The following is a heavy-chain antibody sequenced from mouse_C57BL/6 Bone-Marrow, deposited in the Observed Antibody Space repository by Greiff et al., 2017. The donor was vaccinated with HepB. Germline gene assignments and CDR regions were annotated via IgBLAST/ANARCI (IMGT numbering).Heavy chain of an antibody. CDR3: AREGDYYGSSEDWYFGV. V-gene: IGHV1-39*01. CDR2: INPNYGTT. CDR1: GYSFTDYN. J-gene: IGHJ1*03. Sequence: EVQRVESGPELVKPGASVKISCKASGYSFTDYNMNWVKQSNGKSLEWIGVINPNYGTTSYNQKFKGKATLTVDQSSSTAYMQLNSLTSEDSAVYYCAREGDYYGSSEDWYFGVWGTGTTVTVSS. D-gene: IGHD1-1*01.